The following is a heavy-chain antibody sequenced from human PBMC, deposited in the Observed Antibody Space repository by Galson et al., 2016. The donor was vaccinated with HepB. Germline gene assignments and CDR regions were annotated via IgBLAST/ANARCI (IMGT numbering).Heavy chain of an antibody. J-gene: IGHJ4*02. CDR3: ATAQKTSMVTPPFFES. D-gene: IGHD5-18*01. V-gene: IGHV3-33*01. CDR1: GFTFSNSD. CDR2: IWYDGSNE. Sequence: SLRLSCAASGFTFSNSDMHWVRQAPGKGLQWVAVIWYDGSNENYVDSVKGRFTISRDNSKNTLYLQMKSLRVEDTAVYYCATAQKTSMVTPPFFESWGQGTLVTVSS.